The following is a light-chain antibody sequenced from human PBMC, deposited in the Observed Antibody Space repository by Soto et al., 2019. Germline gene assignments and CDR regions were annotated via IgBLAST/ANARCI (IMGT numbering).Light chain of an antibody. J-gene: IGKJ2*01. CDR2: GAS. CDR1: QSVGSNY. Sequence: EIVLTQSPDTLSLSPGERATLSCRASQSVGSNYLAWYQQKPGQAPRLLIHGASSRATGIPDRFSGSGSGTDFTLTISRLEPEDFAVYYCQQYVSSPRYTFGRGTKLEI. V-gene: IGKV3-20*01. CDR3: QQYVSSPRYT.